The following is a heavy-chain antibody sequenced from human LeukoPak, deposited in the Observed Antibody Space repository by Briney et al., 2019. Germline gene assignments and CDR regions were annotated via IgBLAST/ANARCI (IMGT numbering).Heavy chain of an antibody. CDR1: GLTFSSYG. J-gene: IGHJ4*02. CDR2: VHYDGSNK. V-gene: IGHV3-30*02. Sequence: GGSLRLSYAASGLTFSSYGIHWVRQAPGKGPEWVAFVHYDGSNKYYADSVKGRFTVSRENCKNTVYLEMNSLNSEDTAVYYCAKDPWDYWGQGTLVTVSS. CDR3: AKDPWDY.